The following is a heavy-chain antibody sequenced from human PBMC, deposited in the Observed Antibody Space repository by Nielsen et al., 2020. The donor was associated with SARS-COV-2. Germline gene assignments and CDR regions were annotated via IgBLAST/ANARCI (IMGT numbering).Heavy chain of an antibody. CDR3: TTAQTYYDFWSGYYDVDY. V-gene: IGHV3-15*01. D-gene: IGHD3-3*01. J-gene: IGHJ4*02. CDR1: GFTFSNAW. Sequence: GESLKISCAASGFTFSNAWMSWVRQAPGKGLEWVGRIKSKTDGGTTDYAAPVKGRFTISRDDSKNTLYLQMNSLKTEDTAVYYCTTAQTYYDFWSGYYDVDYWGQGTLVTVSS. CDR2: IKSKTDGGTT.